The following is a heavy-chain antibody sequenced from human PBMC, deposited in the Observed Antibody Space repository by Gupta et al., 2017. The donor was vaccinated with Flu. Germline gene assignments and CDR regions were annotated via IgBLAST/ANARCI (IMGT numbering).Heavy chain of an antibody. D-gene: IGHD3-10*01. CDR2: ISWDGGSK. Sequence: EVQLVESGGVVVQPGGSLRLSCAASGFTFDDYTMHWVRQAPGKGLEWVSLISWDGGSKYYAESVKGRFTISRDNSKNSLYLQMNSLRTEDTALYYCAKAPGGAHYYYYYGMDVWGQGTTVTVSS. J-gene: IGHJ6*02. CDR3: AKAPGGAHYYYYYGMDV. CDR1: GFTFDDYT. V-gene: IGHV3-43*01.